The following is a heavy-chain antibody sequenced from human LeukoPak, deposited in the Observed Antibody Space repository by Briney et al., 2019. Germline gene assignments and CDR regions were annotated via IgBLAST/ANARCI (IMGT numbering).Heavy chain of an antibody. D-gene: IGHD1-1*01. CDR3: ASSRSTTGDY. Sequence: PGGSLRLSCAASGFTFSSYWMHWVRHAPEKGLVWVSRIKSDGSSTSYADSGKGRFTISRDNAKNTLYLQMNSLRAEDTALYYGASSRSTTGDYWGQGTLVTVSS. J-gene: IGHJ4*02. CDR2: IKSDGSST. V-gene: IGHV3-74*01. CDR1: GFTFSSYW.